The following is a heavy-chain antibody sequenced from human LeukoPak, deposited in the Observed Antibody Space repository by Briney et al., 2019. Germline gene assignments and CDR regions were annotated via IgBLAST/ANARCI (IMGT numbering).Heavy chain of an antibody. CDR2: ISYDGTNK. CDR3: ARAPMSYDSSGFGGAFDI. J-gene: IGHJ3*02. Sequence: GGSLRLSCAASGFTFSNYAMHWVRQAPGKGLEWVAVISYDGTNKYYADSVKGRFTISRDNSKNTMYLQMNSLRAEDTAMYYCARAPMSYDSSGFGGAFDIWGQETMVTVSS. CDR1: GFTFSNYA. V-gene: IGHV3-30-3*01. D-gene: IGHD3-22*01.